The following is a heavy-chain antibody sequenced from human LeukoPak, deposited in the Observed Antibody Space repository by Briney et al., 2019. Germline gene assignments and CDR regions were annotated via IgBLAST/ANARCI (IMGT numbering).Heavy chain of an antibody. V-gene: IGHV1-2*02. CDR2: INPNSGGT. Sequence: GASVKVSCKASGYTFTGNYMHWVRQAPGQGLEWMGWINPNSGGTNYAQKFQGRVTMTRDTSISTAYMELSRLRSDDTAVYYCARDGRFLEWLLHGYYFDYWGQGTLVTVSS. J-gene: IGHJ4*02. D-gene: IGHD3-3*01. CDR1: GYTFTGNY. CDR3: ARDGRFLEWLLHGYYFDY.